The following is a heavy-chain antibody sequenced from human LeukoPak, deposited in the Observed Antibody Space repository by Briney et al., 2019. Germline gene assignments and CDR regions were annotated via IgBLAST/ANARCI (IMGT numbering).Heavy chain of an antibody. Sequence: GASVKVSCKASGYTFTSYGISWVRQAPGQGLEWMGWISAYNGNTNYAQKLLGRVSMTTDTSTSTAYMELRSLRSDDTAVYYCARDCYSGSDRLDWFDPWGQGTLVTVSS. J-gene: IGHJ5*02. CDR3: ARDCYSGSDRLDWFDP. CDR2: ISAYNGNT. V-gene: IGHV1-18*01. D-gene: IGHD1-26*01. CDR1: GYTFTSYG.